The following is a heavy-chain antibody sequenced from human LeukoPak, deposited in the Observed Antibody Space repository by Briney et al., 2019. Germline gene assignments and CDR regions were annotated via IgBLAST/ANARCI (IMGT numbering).Heavy chain of an antibody. Sequence: GGSLRLSCAASGFTFSGSAMHWVRQASGKGLEWVGRIRSRADSYATAYSAPVKGRFTISRDDSKNMAYLQMNSLKTEDTAVYYCTAQGQSGGCHLYWGQGTLVTVSS. CDR1: GFTFSGSA. D-gene: IGHD6-19*01. CDR2: IRSRADSYAT. CDR3: TAQGQSGGCHLY. V-gene: IGHV3-73*01. J-gene: IGHJ4*02.